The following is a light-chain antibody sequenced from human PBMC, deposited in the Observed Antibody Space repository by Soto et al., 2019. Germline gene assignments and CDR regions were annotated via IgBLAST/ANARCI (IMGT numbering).Light chain of an antibody. V-gene: IGKV3-11*01. CDR3: QQRNNWPPIT. CDR1: QSVSRY. J-gene: IGKJ3*01. CDR2: DTS. Sequence: EIVLTQSPATLSLSPGERATLSCRASQSVSRYLAWYQQRPGQAPRLLIYDTSNRATGVPARFSGSGSGTDFTLTISSLEPEDFAIYYGQQRNNWPPITFGPGTKVDIK.